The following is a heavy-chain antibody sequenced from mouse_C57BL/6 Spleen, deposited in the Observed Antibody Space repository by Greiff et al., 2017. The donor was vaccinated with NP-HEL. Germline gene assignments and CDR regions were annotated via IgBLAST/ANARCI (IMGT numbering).Heavy chain of an antibody. V-gene: IGHV1-55*01. CDR1: GYTFTSYR. CDR2: IYPGSGST. Sequence: QVQLKQPGAELVKPGASVKMSCKASGYTFTSYRITWVKQRPGQGLEWIGDIYPGSGSTNYNEKFKSKATLTVDTSSSTAYMQLSSLTSEDSAVDYCARDRYGRVDYWGQGTTLTVSS. CDR3: ARDRYGRVDY. J-gene: IGHJ2*01. D-gene: IGHD1-1*01.